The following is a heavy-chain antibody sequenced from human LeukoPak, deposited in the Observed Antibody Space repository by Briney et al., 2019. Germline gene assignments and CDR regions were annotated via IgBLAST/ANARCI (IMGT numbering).Heavy chain of an antibody. CDR2: FDSSGRT. CDR3: AGESTSSSSSFYFDP. D-gene: IGHD6-6*01. CDR1: GDSINSATYS. V-gene: IGHV4-31*02. Sequence: PSQTLSLTCRVSGDSINSATYSWTWIRQHPGKGLEWVGYFDSSGRTYYNPSLKNRVTISRDTSTNQFSLNLDSVTAADTAMYYCAGESTSSSSSFYFDPWGRGTLVTVSS. J-gene: IGHJ4*02.